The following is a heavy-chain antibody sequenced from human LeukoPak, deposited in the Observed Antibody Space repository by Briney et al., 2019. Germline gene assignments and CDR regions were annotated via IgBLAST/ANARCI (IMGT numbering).Heavy chain of an antibody. Sequence: QSGGSLRLSCAASGFTFSSYGMHWVRQAPGKGLEWVAVISYDGSNKYYADSVKGRFTISRDNSKNTLYLQMNSLRAEDTAVYYCAKVPRGPDAFDIWGQGTMVTVSS. J-gene: IGHJ3*02. CDR1: GFTFSSYG. CDR3: AKVPRGPDAFDI. V-gene: IGHV3-30*18. CDR2: ISYDGSNK.